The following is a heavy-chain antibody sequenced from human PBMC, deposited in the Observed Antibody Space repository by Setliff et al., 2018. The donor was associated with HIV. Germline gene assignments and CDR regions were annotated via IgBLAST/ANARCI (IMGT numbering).Heavy chain of an antibody. CDR2: IYTSGST. V-gene: IGHV4-4*07. CDR1: GGSISTYY. J-gene: IGHJ4*02. Sequence: PSETLSLTCTVSGGSISTYYWTWIRQPAGKGLEWIGHIYTSGSTNYNPSLKSRVTMSVDTSKNQFSLKVTSVTAADAAVYYCARVDPYTSPRGFDSWGQGTLVTVPS. CDR3: ARVDPYTSPRGFDS. D-gene: IGHD6-19*01.